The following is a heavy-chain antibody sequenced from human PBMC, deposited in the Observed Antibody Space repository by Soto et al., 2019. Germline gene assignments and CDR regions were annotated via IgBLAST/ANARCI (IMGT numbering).Heavy chain of an antibody. V-gene: IGHV1-3*01. CDR1: GYTFTSYA. Sequence: ASVKVSCKASGYTFTSYAMHWVRQAPGQRLEWMGWINAGNGNTKYSQKFQGRVTITRDTSASTAYMELSSLRSEDTAVYYCAWDLGISSSLGWFDPWGQGTLVTFSS. CDR2: INAGNGNT. CDR3: AWDLGISSSLGWFDP. J-gene: IGHJ5*02. D-gene: IGHD6-13*01.